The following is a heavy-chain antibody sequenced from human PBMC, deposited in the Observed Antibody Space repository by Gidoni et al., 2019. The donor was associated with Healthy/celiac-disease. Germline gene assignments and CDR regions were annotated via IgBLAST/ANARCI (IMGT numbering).Heavy chain of an antibody. Sequence: QVQLQQWGAGLLKPSETLSLTCAVYGGSFSGYYWSWIRQPPGKGLEWIGEINHSGSTNYNPSLKSRVTISVETSKNQFSLKLSSVTAADTAVYYCARGKRGRFLEWLNNYYYGMDVWGQGTTVTVSS. J-gene: IGHJ6*02. V-gene: IGHV4-34*01. D-gene: IGHD3-3*01. CDR3: ARGKRGRFLEWLNNYYYGMDV. CDR1: GGSFSGYY. CDR2: INHSGST.